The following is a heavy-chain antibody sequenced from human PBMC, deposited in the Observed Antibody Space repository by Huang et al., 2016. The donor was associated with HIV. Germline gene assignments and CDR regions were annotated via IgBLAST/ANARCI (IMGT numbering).Heavy chain of an antibody. CDR1: GLPFNKFD. J-gene: IGHJ4*02. V-gene: IGHV3-30*18. CDR2: IAYDGSSK. Sequence: QVQLVESGGGVVQPGRSLRLSCAAFGLPFNKFDMHWVRQAPGKGLEWVAIIAYDGSSKDHADSVKGRFTISRDNSKNTVYLQMNSLRVEDTAVYYCAKDGRGSGTYYDYFEYWGQGTLVTVSS. D-gene: IGHD1-26*01. CDR3: AKDGRGSGTYYDYFEY.